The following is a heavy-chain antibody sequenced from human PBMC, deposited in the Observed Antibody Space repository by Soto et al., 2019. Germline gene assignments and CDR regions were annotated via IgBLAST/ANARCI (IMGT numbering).Heavy chain of an antibody. J-gene: IGHJ3*02. V-gene: IGHV1-18*01. CDR3: AREHSGYADAFDI. Sequence: ASMWVYCKTSGYSFTTVGVSWVRQAPGQGLQWMGWISANSGNTNYAQKLQGRVTMTTDTSTSTAYIELRSLRSDDTAVYYCAREHSGYADAFDIWGQGTMVTVSS. CDR2: ISANSGNT. D-gene: IGHD5-12*01. CDR1: GYSFTTVG.